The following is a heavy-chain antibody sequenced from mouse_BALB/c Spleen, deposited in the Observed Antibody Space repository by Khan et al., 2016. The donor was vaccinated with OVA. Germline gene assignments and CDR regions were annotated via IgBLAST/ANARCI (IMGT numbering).Heavy chain of an antibody. J-gene: IGHJ2*01. CDR2: IDPPNGNT. CDR1: GLYINDTY. V-gene: IGHV14-3*02. CDR3: ARMARK. Sequence: VQLKQSGAELVKSGATVKLSCTASGLYINDTYMHWLKQWSEQGLEWIGRIDPPNGNTKYDPKLQGKATIPGDTSYNTAFLQFNSLTSEDTAVYYLARMARKWGQGTTLTVSS.